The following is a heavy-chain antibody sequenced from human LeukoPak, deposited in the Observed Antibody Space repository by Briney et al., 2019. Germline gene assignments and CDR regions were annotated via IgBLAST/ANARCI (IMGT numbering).Heavy chain of an antibody. Sequence: SETLSLTCTVSGGSITTGTYFWTWIRQHPGKGLEWIGYIHYSGSTSYNPSLQRRVTISVATSKNQFSLKLSSVTAADTAVYYCARVATIFYWYFDLWGRGTLVTVSS. CDR1: GGSITTGTYF. CDR2: IHYSGST. V-gene: IGHV4-31*03. J-gene: IGHJ2*01. D-gene: IGHD5-12*01. CDR3: ARVATIFYWYFDL.